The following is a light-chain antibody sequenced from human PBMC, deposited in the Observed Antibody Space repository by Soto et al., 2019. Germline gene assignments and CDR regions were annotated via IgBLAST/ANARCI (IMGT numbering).Light chain of an antibody. CDR1: QTISSNY. Sequence: EIVLAQSPGTLSLSPGERAILSCRASQTISSNYLAWYQQKPGQAPRLLIYGASSRATGIPDRFSGSGSGTDFTLTISRLEPEDFAVYFCQLYGTSPRTLGEGTKLEIK. CDR2: GAS. CDR3: QLYGTSPRT. V-gene: IGKV3-20*01. J-gene: IGKJ2*01.